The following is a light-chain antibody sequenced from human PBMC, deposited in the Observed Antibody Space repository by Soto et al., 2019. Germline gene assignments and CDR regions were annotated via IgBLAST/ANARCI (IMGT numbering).Light chain of an antibody. J-gene: IGKJ1*01. CDR3: QQYNSYSWT. CDR2: KAS. V-gene: IGKV1-5*03. Sequence: DIQMTQSPSTLSSSVGDRVTITCRASQSISSWLAWYQQKPGKAPKLLIYKASSLESGVPSRFSGSGSGKEFTLTISRLQPDDFATYYCQQYNSYSWTFGQGT. CDR1: QSISSW.